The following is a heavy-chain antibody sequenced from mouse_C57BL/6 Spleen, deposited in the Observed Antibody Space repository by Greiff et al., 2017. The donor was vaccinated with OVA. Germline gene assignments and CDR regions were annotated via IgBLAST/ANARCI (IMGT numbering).Heavy chain of an antibody. J-gene: IGHJ3*01. CDR3: TRYDYNNYEGFAY. V-gene: IGHV1-15*01. D-gene: IGHD2-5*01. CDR1: GYTFTDYE. Sequence: QVQLKESGAELVRPGASVTLSCKASGYTFTDYEMHWVKQTPVHGLEWIGAIDPETGGTAYNQKFKGKAILTADKSSSTAYMELRSLTSEDSAVYYCTRYDYNNYEGFAYWGQGTLVTVSA. CDR2: IDPETGGT.